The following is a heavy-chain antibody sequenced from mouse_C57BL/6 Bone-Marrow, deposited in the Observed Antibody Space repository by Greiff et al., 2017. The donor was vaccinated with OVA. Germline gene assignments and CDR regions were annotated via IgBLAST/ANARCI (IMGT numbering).Heavy chain of an antibody. CDR3: ARSSNRNYVGWYFDV. V-gene: IGHV2-9-1*01. J-gene: IGHJ1*03. CDR1: GFSLTSYA. D-gene: IGHD2-5*01. Sequence: VKLMESGPGLVAPSQSLSITCTVSGFSLTSYAISWVRQPPGKGLEWLGVIWTGGGTNYNSALKSRLSISKDNSKSQVFLKMNSLQTDDTARYYCARSSNRNYVGWYFDVWGTGTTVTVSS. CDR2: IWTGGGT.